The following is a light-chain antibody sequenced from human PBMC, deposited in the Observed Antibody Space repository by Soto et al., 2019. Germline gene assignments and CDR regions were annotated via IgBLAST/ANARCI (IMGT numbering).Light chain of an antibody. CDR3: LQSAQYPHVT. Sequence: DIVLTQTPLSSSVTLGQPASFSCTSSQSLVHSDGNTYLSWLHQRPGQPPRLLIYKICNRVSGVPDRVSGIGAGTQYTLRISRVEAEDVGIYYCLQSAQYPHVTFGQGTKVEIK. CDR2: KIC. V-gene: IGKV2-24*01. CDR1: QSLVHSDGNTY. J-gene: IGKJ2*01.